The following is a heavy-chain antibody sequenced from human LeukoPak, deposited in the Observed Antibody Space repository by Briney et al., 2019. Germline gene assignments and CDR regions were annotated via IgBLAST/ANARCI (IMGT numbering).Heavy chain of an antibody. Sequence: GGSLRLSCGASGFSFSIAWMSWVRQAPGKGLEWVGRIKRIIDGGTTDYAAPVKGRFTVSRDDSINTLYLQMSSLKTEDTAVYYCAAQGGSGDLRYWGQGTLVTVSS. V-gene: IGHV3-15*01. CDR3: AAQGGSGDLRY. D-gene: IGHD4-17*01. CDR2: IKRIIDGGTT. CDR1: GFSFSIAW. J-gene: IGHJ4*02.